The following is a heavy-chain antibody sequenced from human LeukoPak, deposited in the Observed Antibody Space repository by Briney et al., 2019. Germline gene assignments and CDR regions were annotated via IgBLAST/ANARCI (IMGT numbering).Heavy chain of an antibody. CDR2: IHDSGTT. CDR1: GGSISNYY. CDR3: ARAPPYDTSTGDAFDM. J-gene: IGHJ3*02. V-gene: IGHV4-59*01. Sequence: SETLSLTCTVSGGSISNYYWNWIRQPPGKGLEWIGYIHDSGTTKYNPSLKSRVTISVDTSNNQFSLWLTSVTAADTAVYYCARAPPYDTSTGDAFDMWGQGTVATVSS. D-gene: IGHD3-9*01.